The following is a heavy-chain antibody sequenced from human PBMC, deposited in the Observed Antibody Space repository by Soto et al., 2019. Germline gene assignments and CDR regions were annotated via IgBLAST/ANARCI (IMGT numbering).Heavy chain of an antibody. V-gene: IGHV4-31*03. CDR2: IYYSGSS. J-gene: IGHJ4*02. CDR3: ARGFTMIVFDY. CDR1: GGSISSGGFY. Sequence: PSETLSLTCTVSGGSISSGGFYWSWIRQLPGKGLEWIGYIYYSGSSNYNPSLKSRVTISGDTSKNQFSLKLSSVTAADTAVYYCARGFTMIVFDYWGQGTRVTVSS. D-gene: IGHD3-22*01.